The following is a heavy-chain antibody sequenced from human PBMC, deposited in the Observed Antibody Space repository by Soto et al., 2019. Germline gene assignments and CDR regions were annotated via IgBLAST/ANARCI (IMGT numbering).Heavy chain of an antibody. CDR2: IYPGDSDT. D-gene: IGHD6-13*01. J-gene: IGHJ4*02. V-gene: IGHV5-51*01. Sequence: GESLKISCKASGYSFTTYWIGWVRQMPGKGLEWMGIIYPGDSDTRYSPSFQGQVTISADKSISTAHLQWSSLKASDSAMFYCARKDIAGNSVDFWGQGTLVTVSS. CDR3: ARKDIAGNSVDF. CDR1: GYSFTTYW.